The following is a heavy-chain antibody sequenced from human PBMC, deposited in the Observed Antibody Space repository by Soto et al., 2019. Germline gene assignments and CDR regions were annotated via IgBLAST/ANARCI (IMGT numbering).Heavy chain of an antibody. Sequence: EESLTTSCKGPGYSFSTHWVVWVLQMPGKGLEWMGIIYPGDSDARYSPSFKGQVTISVDESTTTAFLQWRSLKASDTAMYFCARSQFDYVWATPGYFDSWGQGTMVTVSS. CDR2: IYPGDSDA. J-gene: IGHJ4*02. D-gene: IGHD3-16*01. CDR1: GYSFSTHW. CDR3: ARSQFDYVWATPGYFDS. V-gene: IGHV5-51*01.